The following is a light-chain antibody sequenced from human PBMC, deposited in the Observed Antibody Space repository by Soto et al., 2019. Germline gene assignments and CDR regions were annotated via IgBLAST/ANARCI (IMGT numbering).Light chain of an antibody. V-gene: IGKV1-17*03. CDR1: QDISDF. Sequence: DIQMTQSPSAMSASVEARVTITCRASQDISDFLAWFQHKPGEVAELLIYAASSLESGVTSRFSGIGSGTEFTLTISSLQPEDFATNYWLQNNRYPWTFGQGTKVDIK. J-gene: IGKJ1*01. CDR2: AAS. CDR3: LQNNRYPWT.